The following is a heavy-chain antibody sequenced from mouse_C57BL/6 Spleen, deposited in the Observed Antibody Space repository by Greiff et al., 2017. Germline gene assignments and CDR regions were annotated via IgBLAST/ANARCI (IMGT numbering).Heavy chain of an antibody. CDR3: ARDINYYGSSNEGYFDY. CDR2: IYPGSGNT. Sequence: QVQLQQSGPELVKPGASVKISCKASGYSFTDYYINWVKQRPGQGLEWIGWIYPGSGNTKYNEKFKGKATLTVDTSSSTAYMQLSSLTSEDSAVYFCARDINYYGSSNEGYFDYWCQGTTLTVSS. V-gene: IGHV1-84*01. J-gene: IGHJ2*01. D-gene: IGHD1-1*01. CDR1: GYSFTDYY.